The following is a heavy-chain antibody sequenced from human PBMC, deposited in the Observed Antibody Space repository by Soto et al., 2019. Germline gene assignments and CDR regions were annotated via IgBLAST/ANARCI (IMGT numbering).Heavy chain of an antibody. CDR2: IIPYYNTL. J-gene: IGHJ4*02. CDR1: EGTFNSYA. Sequence: QAQVVQSGAEVRKPGSSVKLSCTASEGTFNSYAIAWVRQAPGQGLEWMGGIIPYYNTLNYAQKFQDRVTITADDSTNTVYMELSSLRSDDTAVYFCASGASRWYPYGFDSWAQGTLVTVSS. D-gene: IGHD6-13*01. CDR3: ASGASRWYPYGFDS. V-gene: IGHV1-69*01.